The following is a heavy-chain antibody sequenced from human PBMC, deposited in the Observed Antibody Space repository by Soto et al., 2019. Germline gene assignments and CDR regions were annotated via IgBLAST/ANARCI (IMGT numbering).Heavy chain of an antibody. CDR1: GGSISSYF. J-gene: IGHJ5*02. CDR2: VYYSGST. V-gene: IGHV4-59*01. D-gene: IGHD6-19*01. CDR3: ARDFRMAVAGTGWFDP. Sequence: QVQLQESGPGLVKPSETLSLTCTVSGGSISSYFWSWIRQPPGKGLEWIGYVYYSGSTNFNPSLNTRVTRSLDTSKNQFSLKLASVTAADTAVYYCARDFRMAVAGTGWFDPWGQGTLVTVSS.